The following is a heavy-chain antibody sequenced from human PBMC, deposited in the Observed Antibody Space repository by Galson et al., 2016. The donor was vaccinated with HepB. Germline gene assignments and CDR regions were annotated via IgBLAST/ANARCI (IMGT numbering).Heavy chain of an antibody. Sequence: SLRLSCAASGFTFSSYWMSWVRQAPGRGLEWVANIRHDGSEKYYVDSVKGRFTISRDNAKNSLFLQMSSLRAEDTAVYYCARSRLAAALDPWGQGTLVTVSS. J-gene: IGHJ5*02. CDR2: IRHDGSEK. V-gene: IGHV3-7*03. D-gene: IGHD6-13*01. CDR3: ARSRLAAALDP. CDR1: GFTFSSYW.